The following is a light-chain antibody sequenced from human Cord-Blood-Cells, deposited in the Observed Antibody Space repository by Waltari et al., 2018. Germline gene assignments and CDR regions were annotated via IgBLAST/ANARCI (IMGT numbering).Light chain of an antibody. J-gene: IGLJ2*01. CDR2: EGS. CDR3: CSYAGSSTFG. CDR1: SSDVGSYNL. V-gene: IGLV2-23*03. Sequence: QSALTQPASVSGSPGQSIPISCTGTSSDVGSYNLFSWYQQHPGKAPKLLIYEGSKRPSGVSNRFSGSKSGNTASLTISGLQAEDEADYYCCSYAGSSTFGFGGGTKLTVL.